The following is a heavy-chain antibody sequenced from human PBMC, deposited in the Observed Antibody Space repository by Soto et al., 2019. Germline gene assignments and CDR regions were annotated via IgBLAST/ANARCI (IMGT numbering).Heavy chain of an antibody. CDR3: AREAAVAGTVFDY. CDR2: INRDGSST. Sequence: GGSLRLSCVASGINVSSYWMHWVRQAPGKGLVWVSRINRDGSSTNYADSVKGRFTISRDNAKNTLYLQMNSLRAEDTAVYYCAREAAVAGTVFDYWGQGILVTVSS. CDR1: GINVSSYW. V-gene: IGHV3-74*01. D-gene: IGHD6-19*01. J-gene: IGHJ4*02.